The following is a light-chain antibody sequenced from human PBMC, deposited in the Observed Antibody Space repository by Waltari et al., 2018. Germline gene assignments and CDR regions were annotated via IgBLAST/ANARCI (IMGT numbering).Light chain of an antibody. CDR3: QQYYSLPWT. Sequence: DIVMTQSPDSLAVSLGERATINCKSSQSVLYSSNNKNHLAWYQQKPGQPPKLLVYRASTRESGVPDRFSGSGSGTDFTLTISSLQAEDVAVYYCQQYYSLPWTFGQGTKVEIK. J-gene: IGKJ1*01. CDR2: RAS. V-gene: IGKV4-1*01. CDR1: QSVLYSSNNKNH.